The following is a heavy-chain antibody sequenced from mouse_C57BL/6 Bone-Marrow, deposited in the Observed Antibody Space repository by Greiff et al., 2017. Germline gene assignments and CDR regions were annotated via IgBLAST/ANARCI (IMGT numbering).Heavy chain of an antibody. J-gene: IGHJ1*03. V-gene: IGHV1-69*01. CDR3: ARGNSSPREWYFDV. CDR2: IDPADGYT. Sequence: QVQLQQPGAELVMPGASVKLSCKASGYTFTSYWMHWVKQRPGQGLEWIGEIDPADGYTNYNQKFQGKATLTVDKSSSTAYMQLSSLTSEDSAVYDGARGNSSPREWYFDVWGTGTTVTVSA. CDR1: GYTFTSYW. D-gene: IGHD2-12*01.